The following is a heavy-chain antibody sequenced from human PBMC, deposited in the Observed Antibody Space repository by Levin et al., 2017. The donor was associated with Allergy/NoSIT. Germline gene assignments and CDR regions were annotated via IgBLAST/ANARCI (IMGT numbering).Heavy chain of an antibody. V-gene: IGHV4-59*08. D-gene: IGHD3-16*01. Sequence: SQTLSLTCTVSGASTSSYYWTWLRQPPGKGLEWIGFMYHSGTTKYNPSLKSRVTILVDTSKNQFSLTLSPVTAADTALVYGARNAGVGAQSHFDSWGQGTLVTVSS. J-gene: IGHJ4*02. CDR3: ARNAGVGAQSHFDS. CDR2: MYHSGTT. CDR1: GASTSSYY.